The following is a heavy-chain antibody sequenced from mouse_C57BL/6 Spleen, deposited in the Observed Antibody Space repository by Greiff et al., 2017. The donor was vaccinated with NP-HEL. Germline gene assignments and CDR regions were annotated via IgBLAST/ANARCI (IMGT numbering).Heavy chain of an antibody. CDR1: GYTFTSYW. J-gene: IGHJ3*01. CDR3: ARSGSTMKAWFAY. CDR2: IYPGSGST. V-gene: IGHV1-55*01. Sequence: VQLQQPGAELVKPGASVKMSCKASGYTFTSYWITWVKQRPGQGLEWIGDIYPGSGSTNYNEKFKSKATLTVDTSSSTAYMQLSSLTSEDSAVYYCARSGSTMKAWFAYWGQGTLVTVSA. D-gene: IGHD2-4*01.